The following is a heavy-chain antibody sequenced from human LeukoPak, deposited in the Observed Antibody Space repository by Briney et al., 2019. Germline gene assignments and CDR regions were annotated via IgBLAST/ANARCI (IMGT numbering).Heavy chain of an antibody. D-gene: IGHD2-2*02. V-gene: IGHV1-2*02. CDR2: INPNSGAT. Sequence: ASVKVSCKASGYTFTDYYIHWVRQAPGQGLEWMGWINPNSGATNYAQKFQGRVTMTRDTSISTAYMELSGLISDDTAVYYCARDHPLDCSSTSCYIRLLDWGQGTLVTVSS. CDR3: ARDHPLDCSSTSCYIRLLD. CDR1: GYTFTDYY. J-gene: IGHJ4*02.